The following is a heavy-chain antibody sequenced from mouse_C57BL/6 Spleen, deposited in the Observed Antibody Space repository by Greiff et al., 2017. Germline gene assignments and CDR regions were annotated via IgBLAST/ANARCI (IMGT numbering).Heavy chain of an antibody. J-gene: IGHJ4*01. Sequence: QVQLQQPGAELVKPGASVKLSCKASGYTFTSYWMHWVKQRPGRGLEWIGWIDPNSGGTKYNEKFKRKATLTVDKPSTTAYMQLSSLTSEDSAIYYCAIWLRYYILDYWGQGTSVTVSS. CDR1: GYTFTSYW. CDR3: AIWLRYYILDY. D-gene: IGHD2-2*01. CDR2: IDPNSGGT. V-gene: IGHV1-72*01.